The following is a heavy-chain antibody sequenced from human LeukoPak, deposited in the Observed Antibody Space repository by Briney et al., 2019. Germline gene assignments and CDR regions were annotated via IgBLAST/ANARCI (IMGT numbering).Heavy chain of an antibody. V-gene: IGHV4-34*01. CDR2: MHYSGAT. CDR3: VRGQFFFAF. D-gene: IGHD3-3*01. J-gene: IGHJ2*01. Sequence: SETLSLTCAVYGGSFSGYYWSGIRQPPGKGLEWIGEMHYSGATNYNPSLKSRVTMSADTSVNQFSLKLTSVTAADTAVYYCVRGQFFFAFWSRGTPVTVSS. CDR1: GGSFSGYY.